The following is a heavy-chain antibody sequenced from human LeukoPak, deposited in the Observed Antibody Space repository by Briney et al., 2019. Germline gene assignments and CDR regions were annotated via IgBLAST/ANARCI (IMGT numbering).Heavy chain of an antibody. D-gene: IGHD2-15*01. V-gene: IGHV3-7*01. CDR3: ARPELPGWSVFFDF. CDR2: INQDGSET. Sequence: PGGSLRLSCAASGFTFRKYWMSWVRQAPGKGLEWVANINQDGSETYYADPVKGRFTISRDNAEKSLSLQMNSLRAEDTAVYYCARPELPGWSVFFDFWGLGTLVTVSS. J-gene: IGHJ4*02. CDR1: GFTFRKYW.